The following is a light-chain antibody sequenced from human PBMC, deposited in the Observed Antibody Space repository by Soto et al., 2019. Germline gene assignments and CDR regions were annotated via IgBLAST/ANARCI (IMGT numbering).Light chain of an antibody. CDR2: DAY. CDR1: QSFRGL. V-gene: IGKV3-11*01. J-gene: IGKJ5*01. Sequence: EVVLTQAPVTLSVSPGERATLSCRASQSFRGLLAWYQQKPGQAPRLLIYDAYNRATGIPPRFSGSGSGTDFTLTISSLEPEDSAVYYCQQRHMWPITFGQGTRLEIK. CDR3: QQRHMWPIT.